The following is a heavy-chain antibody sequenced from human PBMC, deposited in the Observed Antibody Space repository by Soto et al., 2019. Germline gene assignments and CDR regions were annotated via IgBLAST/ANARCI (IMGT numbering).Heavy chain of an antibody. CDR1: GFTFSSYA. V-gene: IGHV3-23*01. CDR3: AKDRPLIVHASDAFDI. CDR2: ISGSGGST. J-gene: IGHJ3*02. D-gene: IGHD3-22*01. Sequence: LSLTCAASGFTFSSYAMSWVRQAPGKGLEWVSAISGSGGSTYYADSVKGRFTISRDNSKNTLYLQMNSLRAEDTAVYYCAKDRPLIVHASDAFDIWGQGTMVTVSS.